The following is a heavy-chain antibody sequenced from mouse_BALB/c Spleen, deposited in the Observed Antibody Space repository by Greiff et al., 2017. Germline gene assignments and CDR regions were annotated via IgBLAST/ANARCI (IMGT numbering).Heavy chain of an antibody. J-gene: IGHJ1*01. CDR3: AREYYGSSHWYFDV. Sequence: EVQGVESGGGLVKPGGSLKLSCAASGFTFSDYYMYWVRQTPEKRLEWVATISDGGSYTYYPDSVKGRFTISRDNAKNNLYLQMSSLKSEDTAMYYCAREYYGSSHWYFDVWGAGTTVTVSS. V-gene: IGHV5-4*02. CDR1: GFTFSDYY. CDR2: ISDGGSYT. D-gene: IGHD1-1*01.